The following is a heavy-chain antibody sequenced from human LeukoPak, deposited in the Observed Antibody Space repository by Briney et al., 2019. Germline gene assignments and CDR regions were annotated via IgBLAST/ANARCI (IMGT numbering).Heavy chain of an antibody. CDR1: GGSISSYY. V-gene: IGHV4-59*01. Sequence: SETLSLTYTVSGGSISSYYWSWIRQPPGKGLEWIGYIYYSGSTNYNPSLKSRVTISVDTSKNQFSLKLSSVTAADTAVYYCARAFEWELQYYFDYWGQGTLVTVSS. CDR2: IYYSGST. D-gene: IGHD1-26*01. J-gene: IGHJ4*02. CDR3: ARAFEWELQYYFDY.